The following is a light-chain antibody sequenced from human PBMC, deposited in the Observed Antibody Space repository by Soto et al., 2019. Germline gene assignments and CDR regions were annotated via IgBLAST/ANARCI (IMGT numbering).Light chain of an antibody. CDR3: QQYGSSPKT. CDR2: GAS. V-gene: IGKV3-20*01. J-gene: IGKJ1*01. Sequence: DIVLTQSPGTPSLSPGERATLSCRASQSVSSSYLAWYQQKPGQAPRLLIYGASSRATGIPDRFSGSGSGTDFTLTISRLEPEDFAVYYCQQYGSSPKTFGQGTKVDIK. CDR1: QSVSSSY.